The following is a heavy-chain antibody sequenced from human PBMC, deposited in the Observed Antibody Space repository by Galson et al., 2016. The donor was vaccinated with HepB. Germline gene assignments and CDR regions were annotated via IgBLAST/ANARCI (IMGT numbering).Heavy chain of an antibody. CDR1: GFVFSNFG. CDR2: ISTRRTT. J-gene: IGHJ4*02. CDR3: AKERLVRRIFDH. D-gene: IGHD1-1*01. Sequence: SLRLSCAASGFVFSNFGLSWVRQAPAKGLEWVASISTRRTTYYSDSVQGRFTISRDNSNNTLYRQMNGLRAEDTAVYYCAKERLVRRIFDHWGQGTLLTVSS. V-gene: IGHV3-23*01.